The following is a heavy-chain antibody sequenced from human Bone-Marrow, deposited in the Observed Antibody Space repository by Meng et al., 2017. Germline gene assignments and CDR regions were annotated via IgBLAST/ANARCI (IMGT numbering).Heavy chain of an antibody. V-gene: IGHV3-21*01. D-gene: IGHD3-10*01. Sequence: GESLKISCAASGFTFSSYSMNWVRQAPGKGLEWVSSISSSSSYIYYADSVKGRFTISRDNSKNSLYLQMNSLRAEDTAVYYCARERLYGSGSYNHWGQGKMVTVSS. J-gene: IGHJ3*01. CDR2: ISSSSSYI. CDR1: GFTFSSYS. CDR3: ARERLYGSGSYNH.